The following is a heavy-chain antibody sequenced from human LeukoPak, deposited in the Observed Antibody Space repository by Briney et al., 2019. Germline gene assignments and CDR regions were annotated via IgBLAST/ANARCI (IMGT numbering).Heavy chain of an antibody. V-gene: IGHV4-34*01. Sequence: PSETLSLTCAVYGGSFSGYYWSWIRRPPGKGLEWIGEINHSGSTNYNPSLKSRVTISVDTSKNQFSLKLSSVTAADTAVYYCARAPRITMVRGVFYGMDVWGKGTTVTVSS. CDR1: GGSFSGYY. CDR3: ARAPRITMVRGVFYGMDV. CDR2: INHSGST. D-gene: IGHD3-10*01. J-gene: IGHJ6*04.